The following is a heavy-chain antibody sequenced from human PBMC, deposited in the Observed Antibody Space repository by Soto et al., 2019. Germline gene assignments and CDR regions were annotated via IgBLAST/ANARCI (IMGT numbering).Heavy chain of an antibody. Sequence: PGGSLRLSCAASGFTFNSYAMSWVRQAPGKGLEWVSSIPYSGGGTYYVDSVKGRFTISRDNSKNTLSLQMNSLRTEDTAVYYCAKEIQSVGWFGSWVPGSLVTVS. J-gene: IGHJ5*01. CDR3: AKEIQSVGWFGS. CDR1: GFTFNSYA. V-gene: IGHV3-23*01. CDR2: IPYSGGGT. D-gene: IGHD4-4*01.